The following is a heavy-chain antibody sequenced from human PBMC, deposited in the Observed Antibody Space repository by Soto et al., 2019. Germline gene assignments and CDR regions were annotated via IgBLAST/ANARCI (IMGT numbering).Heavy chain of an antibody. CDR1: GGTFSSYA. CDR2: IIPIFGAA. J-gene: IGHJ5*02. CDR3: ASWPCGGYCYSFRAVGFDP. Sequence: QVQLVQSGAEVKKPGSSVKVSCKASGGTFSSYAISWVRQAPGQGLEWMGGIIPIFGAANYAQKFQGRVKITADESTSTAYMELSILRSEDTAVYYCASWPCGGYCYSFRAVGFDPWGQGTLVTVSS. V-gene: IGHV1-69*01. D-gene: IGHD2-21*02.